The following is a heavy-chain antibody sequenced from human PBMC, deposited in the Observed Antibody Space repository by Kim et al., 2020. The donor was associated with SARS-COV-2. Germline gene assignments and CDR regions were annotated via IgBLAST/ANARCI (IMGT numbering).Heavy chain of an antibody. J-gene: IGHJ5*02. CDR3: ARDNYDFSPSIDP. CDR1: GGTFSNYA. D-gene: IGHD3-3*01. Sequence: SVKVSCKASGGTFSNYAISWVRQAPGQGLEWMGEIIPASGTANYAQKFQGRVTIIADESTSTAYMELSSLRSEDTAVYYCARDNYDFSPSIDPWGQGTLVTVSS. CDR2: IIPASGTA. V-gene: IGHV1-69*13.